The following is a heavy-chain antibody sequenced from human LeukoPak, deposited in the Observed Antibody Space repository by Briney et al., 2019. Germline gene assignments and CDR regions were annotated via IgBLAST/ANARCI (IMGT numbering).Heavy chain of an antibody. Sequence: PSETLSLTCTVSGGSISSSSYYWGWIRQPPGKGLEWIGNIYYSGSTYYKPSLKSRVTISVDTSKNQFSLKLSSVTAADTAVYYCVRDRWARGHWFDPWGQGTLVTVSS. J-gene: IGHJ5*02. CDR3: VRDRWARGHWFDP. CDR1: GGSISSSSYY. D-gene: IGHD1-26*01. CDR2: IYYSGST. V-gene: IGHV4-39*07.